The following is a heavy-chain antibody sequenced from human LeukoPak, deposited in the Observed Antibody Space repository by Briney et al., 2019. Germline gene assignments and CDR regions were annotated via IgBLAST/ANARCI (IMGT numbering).Heavy chain of an antibody. J-gene: IGHJ5*02. D-gene: IGHD2-15*01. CDR1: GFTVSSNY. V-gene: IGHV3-66*01. Sequence: GGSLRLSCAASGFTVSSNYMSWVRQAPGKGLEWVSIIYSGGSTYYADSVKGRFTISRDNSKNSLYLQMNSLRAEDTAVYYCAKSLGDCSGGDCDLWGQGTLVTVSS. CDR2: IYSGGST. CDR3: AKSLGDCSGGDCDL.